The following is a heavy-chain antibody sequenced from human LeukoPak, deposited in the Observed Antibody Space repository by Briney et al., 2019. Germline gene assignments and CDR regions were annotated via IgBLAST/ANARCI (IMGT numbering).Heavy chain of an antibody. Sequence: GGSLRLSCAASGFTFSSYGMHWVRQAPGKGLEWVAVISYDGSNKYYADSVKGRFTISRDNSKNTLYLQMNSLRAEDTAVYYCAKVEGVAGPGDYWGQGTLVTVSS. CDR1: GFTFSSYG. CDR3: AKVEGVAGPGDY. CDR2: ISYDGSNK. D-gene: IGHD6-19*01. V-gene: IGHV3-30*18. J-gene: IGHJ4*02.